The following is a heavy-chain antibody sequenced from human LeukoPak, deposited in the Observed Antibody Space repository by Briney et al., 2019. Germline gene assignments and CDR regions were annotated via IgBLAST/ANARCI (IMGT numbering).Heavy chain of an antibody. D-gene: IGHD3-3*01. J-gene: IGHJ3*02. CDR2: ISGSGGST. Sequence: GGSLRLSCAASGFTFSSYAMSWVRQAPGKGLEWASAISGSGGSTYYADSVKGRFTISRDNSKNTLYLQMNSLRAEDTAVYYCAKAYDFWSGYSRPDAFDIWGQGTMVTVSS. V-gene: IGHV3-23*01. CDR3: AKAYDFWSGYSRPDAFDI. CDR1: GFTFSSYA.